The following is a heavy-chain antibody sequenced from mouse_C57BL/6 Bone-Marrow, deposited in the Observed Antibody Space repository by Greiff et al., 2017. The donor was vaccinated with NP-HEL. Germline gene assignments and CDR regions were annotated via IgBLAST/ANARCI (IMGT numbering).Heavy chain of an antibody. D-gene: IGHD1-1*01. Sequence: EVMLVESGGGLVKPGGSLKLSCAASGFTFSSYAMSWVRQTPEKRLEWVATISDGGSYTYYPDNVKGRFTISRDNAKNNLYLQRSHLKSEDTAMYYCARGYYYGSSYGFAYWGQGTLVTVSA. V-gene: IGHV5-4*03. CDR3: ARGYYYGSSYGFAY. CDR1: GFTFSSYA. J-gene: IGHJ3*01. CDR2: ISDGGSYT.